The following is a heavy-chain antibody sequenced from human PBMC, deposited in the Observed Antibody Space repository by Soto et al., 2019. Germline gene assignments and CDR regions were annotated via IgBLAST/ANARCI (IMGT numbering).Heavy chain of an antibody. J-gene: IGHJ4*02. CDR1: GFTFSSYS. D-gene: IGHD3-16*01. CDR3: AKDSDLCHSSLYFDF. V-gene: IGHV3-21*04. Sequence: PGGSLRLSCAASGFTFSSYSMNWVRQAPGKGLESVSSISCSSGYIYYADSVKGRFTISRDNAKNSLYLQMNSLRAEDTAVYYCAKDSDLCHSSLYFDFWGKRPLVTVSS. CDR2: ISCSSGYI.